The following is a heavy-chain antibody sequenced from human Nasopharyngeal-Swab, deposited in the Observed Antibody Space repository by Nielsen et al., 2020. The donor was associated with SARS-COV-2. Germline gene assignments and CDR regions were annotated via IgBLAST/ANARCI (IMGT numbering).Heavy chain of an antibody. CDR1: GFTFSSYA. D-gene: IGHD6-13*01. J-gene: IGHJ4*02. V-gene: IGHV3-30*04. Sequence: GESLKISCAASGFTFSSYAVHWVRQAPGKGLEWVAVISHDGSKKYYGDSVEGRFIISRDNSKNTLYLQMNSLRAEDTAVYYCARDGSSWYEGYYCDNWGQGTLVTVSS. CDR3: ARDGSSWYEGYYCDN. CDR2: ISHDGSKK.